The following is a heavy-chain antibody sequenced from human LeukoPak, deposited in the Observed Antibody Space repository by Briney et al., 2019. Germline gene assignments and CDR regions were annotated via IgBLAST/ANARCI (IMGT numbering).Heavy chain of an antibody. Sequence: GGSLRLSCAASGFTFSSFGMNWVRQAPGRGLEWVPYISSSTSTIYYADSVKGQFTISRDNAKNSLYLQMNSLRAEDTAVYYCARGRFFDSWGQGALVTVSS. CDR3: ARGRFFDS. CDR2: ISSSTSTI. V-gene: IGHV3-48*01. D-gene: IGHD5-24*01. J-gene: IGHJ5*01. CDR1: GFTFSSFG.